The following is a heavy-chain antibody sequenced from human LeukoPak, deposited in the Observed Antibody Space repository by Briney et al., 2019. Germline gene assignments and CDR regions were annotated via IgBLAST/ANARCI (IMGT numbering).Heavy chain of an antibody. V-gene: IGHV3-33*01. CDR1: GFTFSTYG. Sequence: GGSLRLSCAASGFTFSTYGMHWVRQAPGKGLEWVAVIWYDGSNKYYADSVKGRFTISRDNSKNTLYLQMNSLRAEDTAVYYCARDTSGIYKAFDIWGQGTMVTVSS. CDR2: IWYDGSNK. J-gene: IGHJ3*02. CDR3: ARDTSGIYKAFDI. D-gene: IGHD1-26*01.